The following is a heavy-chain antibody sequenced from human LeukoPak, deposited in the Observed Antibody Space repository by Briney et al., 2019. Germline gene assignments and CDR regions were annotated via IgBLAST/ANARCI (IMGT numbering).Heavy chain of an antibody. CDR2: IRSKAYGGTT. Sequence: PGGSLRLSCTASGFTFGDYAMSWVRQAPGKGLEWVGFIRSKAYGGTTEYAASVKGRFTISRDDSKSIAYLQMNSLKTEDTAVYYCTRDLGPYGMDVWGQGTTVTVSS. CDR3: TRDLGPYGMDV. J-gene: IGHJ6*02. V-gene: IGHV3-49*04. CDR1: GFTFGDYA.